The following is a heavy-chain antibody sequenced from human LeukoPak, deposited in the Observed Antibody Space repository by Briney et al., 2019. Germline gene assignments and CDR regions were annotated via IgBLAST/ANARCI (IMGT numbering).Heavy chain of an antibody. V-gene: IGHV3-23*01. CDR2: ISGGGGST. J-gene: IGHJ5*02. CDR1: GFTFSTYA. CDR3: AKDSRQLGPSPT. Sequence: GGSLRLSCAASGFTFSTYAMSWVRQAPGQGLEWVSAISGGGGSTSYADSVKGRFTTSRDNSKNTLYLQMNSLRAEDTAVYYCAKDSRQLGPSPTWGQGTLVTVSS. D-gene: IGHD6-6*01.